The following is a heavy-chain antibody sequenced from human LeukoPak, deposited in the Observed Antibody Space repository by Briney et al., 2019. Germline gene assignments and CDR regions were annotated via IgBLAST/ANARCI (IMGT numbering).Heavy chain of an antibody. J-gene: IGHJ4*02. CDR2: ISSGSNHI. CDR3: ARDPQWPLDY. CDR1: GFTFSSYS. Sequence: GGSLRLSCAASGFTFSSYSMNWVRQAPGKGLEWVASISSGSNHIYYADSLKGRFTISRDNAKNSLYLQMNSLRAEDTAVYYCARDPQWPLDYWGQGTLVTVSS. V-gene: IGHV3-21*01. D-gene: IGHD6-19*01.